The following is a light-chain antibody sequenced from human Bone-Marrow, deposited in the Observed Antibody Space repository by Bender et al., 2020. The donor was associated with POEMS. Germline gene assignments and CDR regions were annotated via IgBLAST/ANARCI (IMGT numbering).Light chain of an antibody. Sequence: QSALTQPASVSGSAGQSITISCTGTSSDVGGYNSVSWYQHHPGKAPKLIIYNVRNRPSGVSNRFSGSKSGNTASLTVSGLQADDEADYYCSSYAGRNNSIFGGGTKLTVL. V-gene: IGLV2-14*03. CDR3: SSYAGRNNSI. J-gene: IGLJ2*01. CDR2: NVR. CDR1: SSDVGGYNS.